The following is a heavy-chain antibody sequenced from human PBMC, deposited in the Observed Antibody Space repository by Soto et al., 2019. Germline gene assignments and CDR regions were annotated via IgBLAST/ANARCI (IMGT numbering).Heavy chain of an antibody. CDR1: GFTFSSYA. CDR2: ISRGGDST. Sequence: EVQLLESGGGLVQPGGSLRLSCAASGFTFSSYAMTWVRQAPGKGLEWVSTISRGGDSTYYRDYVKGRFTISRDNSKNTVYLQMNSLRAEDTAGYYCAKTDKFNPQSSGWANRFDYWGQGTLVTVSS. CDR3: AKTDKFNPQSSGWANRFDY. D-gene: IGHD6-19*01. J-gene: IGHJ4*02. V-gene: IGHV3-23*01.